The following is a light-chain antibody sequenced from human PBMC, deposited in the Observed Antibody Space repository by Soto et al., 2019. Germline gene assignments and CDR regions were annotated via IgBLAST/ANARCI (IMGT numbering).Light chain of an antibody. CDR3: LVGTHGVT. CDR1: QSLVHSDGRTY. Sequence: VVMTQSPLSLPVTLGQPASISCRASQSLVHSDGRTYLSWFQQRPGQSPRRLIYKVSNRDCGVPDRFSGGGSGTDFTLRISRVEAEDVGVYCCLVGTHGVTFGQGTRLEIK. CDR2: KVS. J-gene: IGKJ5*01. V-gene: IGKV2-30*02.